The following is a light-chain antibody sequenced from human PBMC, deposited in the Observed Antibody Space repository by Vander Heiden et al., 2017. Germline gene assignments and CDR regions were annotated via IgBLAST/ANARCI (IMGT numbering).Light chain of an antibody. CDR3: QVWDSSTAP. CDR2: QRD. Sequence: SYELTQPPSASVSPGQTASITCSGDKLGHRDVCWYQQKPGQSPVLVIYQRDKRPSGIPERFSGSNSGNTATLTISGTQTMDEADYYCQVWDSSTAPFGGGTKLTVL. CDR1: KLGHRD. V-gene: IGLV3-1*01. J-gene: IGLJ3*02.